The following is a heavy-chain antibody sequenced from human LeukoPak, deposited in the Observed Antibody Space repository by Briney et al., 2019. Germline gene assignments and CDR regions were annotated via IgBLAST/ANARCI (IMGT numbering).Heavy chain of an antibody. Sequence: GSLRLSCAAAGFTPSSDWMTWVRQAPGKGLEWVANINQDVSEKYYVDSVKGRFTTSRDNAKDSLYLPMDRLRGEDTAVYSCTRDTGCSGGTCYSFYDYWGQGALVTVSS. CDR1: GFTPSSDW. V-gene: IGHV3-7*01. D-gene: IGHD2-15*01. CDR3: TRDTGCSGGTCYSFYDY. J-gene: IGHJ4*02. CDR2: INQDVSEK.